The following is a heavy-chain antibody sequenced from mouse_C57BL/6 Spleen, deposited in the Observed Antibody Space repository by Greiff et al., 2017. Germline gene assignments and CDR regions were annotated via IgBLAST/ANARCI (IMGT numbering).Heavy chain of an antibody. V-gene: IGHV1-76*01. J-gene: IGHJ2*01. Sequence: QVQLQQSGAELVRPGASVKLSCKASGYTFTDYYINWVKQRPGQGLEWIARIYPGSGNTYYNEKFKGKATLTAEKSSSTASMQLRSLTSEDSADYFCAREGVYYGSSSDYWGQGTTLTVSS. CDR1: GYTFTDYY. CDR3: AREGVYYGSSSDY. CDR2: IYPGSGNT. D-gene: IGHD1-1*01.